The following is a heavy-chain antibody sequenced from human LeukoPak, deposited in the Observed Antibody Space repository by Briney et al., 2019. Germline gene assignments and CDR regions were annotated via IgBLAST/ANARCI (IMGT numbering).Heavy chain of an antibody. V-gene: IGHV1-8*03. CDR2: MNPNSGNT. J-gene: IGHJ5*02. CDR3: ARGATPLWFGENQHQQNWFDP. Sequence: GASVKVSCKASGYTFTGYYMHWVRQATGQGLEWMGWMNPNSGNTGYAQKFQGRVTITRNTSISTAYMELSSLRSEDTAVYYCARGATPLWFGENQHQQNWFDPWGQGTLVTVSS. CDR1: GYTFTGYY. D-gene: IGHD3-10*01.